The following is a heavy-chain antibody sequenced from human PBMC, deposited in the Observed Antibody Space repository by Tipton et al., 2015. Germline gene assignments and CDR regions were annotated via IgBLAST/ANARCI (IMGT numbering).Heavy chain of an antibody. CDR3: ARLSRSGSYPIAF. D-gene: IGHD3-10*01. CDR2: IYYTGTT. V-gene: IGHV4-31*03. J-gene: IGHJ4*02. Sequence: TLSLTCTVSGVSLSSAGYYWTWIRQHPGKGLEWIGDIYYTGTTFYSPSLWTRVTISLDTSEMQFSLRLTSVTAADTALYYCARLSRSGSYPIAFWGQGTLVTVSS. CDR1: GVSLSSAGYY.